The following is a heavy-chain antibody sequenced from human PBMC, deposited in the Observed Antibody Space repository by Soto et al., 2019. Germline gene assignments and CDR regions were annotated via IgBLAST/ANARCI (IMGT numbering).Heavy chain of an antibody. J-gene: IGHJ6*02. CDR3: ARDRFSGWYASYYYGMDV. CDR2: ISYDGSNK. V-gene: IGHV3-30-3*01. D-gene: IGHD6-19*01. CDR1: GFTFSSYA. Sequence: QAQLVESGGGVVQPGRSLRLSCAASGFTFSSYAMHWVRQAPGKGLEWVAVISYDGSNKYYADSVKGRFTISRDNSKNTLYLQMNSLRAEDTAVYYCARDRFSGWYASYYYGMDVWGQGTTVTVSS.